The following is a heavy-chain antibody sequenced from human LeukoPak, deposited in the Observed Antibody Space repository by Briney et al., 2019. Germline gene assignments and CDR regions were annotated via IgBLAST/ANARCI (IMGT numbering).Heavy chain of an antibody. CDR1: GGTFSSYA. V-gene: IGHV1-69*13. D-gene: IGHD6-13*01. Sequence: SVKVSCKASGGTFSSYAISWVRQAPGPGLEWMGGIIPIFGTANYAQKFPGRVTITADESTSTAYMELSSLRSEDTAVYYCARAGRIAAAGTPAPYGMDVWGKGTTVTVSS. CDR3: ARAGRIAAAGTPAPYGMDV. J-gene: IGHJ6*04. CDR2: IIPIFGTA.